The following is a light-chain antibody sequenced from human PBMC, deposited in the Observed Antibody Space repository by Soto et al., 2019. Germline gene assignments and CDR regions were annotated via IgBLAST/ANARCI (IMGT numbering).Light chain of an antibody. CDR2: DAS. CDR1: ETVSSY. V-gene: IGKV3-11*01. CDR3: QQRSNWPT. Sequence: EIVVTQSPAAVSLSTGERATLSCRASETVSSYLLWYQQKPGQDPRLLIYDASERATSIPARFSGSGSGTDYTLTISSLEPEDFAVYYWQQRSNWPTFGQGTRLEIK. J-gene: IGKJ5*01.